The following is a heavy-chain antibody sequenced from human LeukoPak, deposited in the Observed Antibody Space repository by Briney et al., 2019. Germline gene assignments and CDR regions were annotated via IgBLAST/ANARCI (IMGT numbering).Heavy chain of an antibody. Sequence: SETLSLTCSVAGGSLSTYYWNWLRQAPGKGLEWIGHIANGNTDYNPSLKSRVTISVATSKNQFSLKLTSVTAADTAVYYCARDKAHSYGRYFDPWGQGALVIVSS. D-gene: IGHD5-18*01. J-gene: IGHJ5*02. CDR2: IANGNT. V-gene: IGHV4-59*01. CDR1: GGSLSTYY. CDR3: ARDKAHSYGRYFDP.